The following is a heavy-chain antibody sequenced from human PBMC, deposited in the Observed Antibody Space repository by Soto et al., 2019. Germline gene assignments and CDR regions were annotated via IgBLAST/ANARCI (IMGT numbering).Heavy chain of an antibody. CDR2: IISDGSST. J-gene: IGHJ6*02. V-gene: IGHV3-74*01. D-gene: IGHD6-13*01. CDR3: ARDQDSSSWYRSAYYYYGMDV. Sequence: EVQLVESGGGLVQPGGSLRLSCAASGFTFSSYWMHWVRQAPGKGLVWVSRIISDGSSTSYADSVKGRFTISRDNAKNTLYLQMNSLRAEDTAVYYCARDQDSSSWYRSAYYYYGMDVWGQGTTVTVSS. CDR1: GFTFSSYW.